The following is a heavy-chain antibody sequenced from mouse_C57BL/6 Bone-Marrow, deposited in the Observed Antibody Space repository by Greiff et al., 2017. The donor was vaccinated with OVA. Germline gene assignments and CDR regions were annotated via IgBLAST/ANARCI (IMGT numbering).Heavy chain of an antibody. Sequence: EVKLMESGGGLVQPGGSLSLSCAASGFTFTDYYMSWVRQPPGKALEWLGFIRNKANGYTTEYSASVKGRFTISRDNSQSILYLQMNALRAEDSATYYCARSDDGYYPFDYWGQGTTLTVSS. J-gene: IGHJ2*01. V-gene: IGHV7-3*01. CDR1: GFTFTDYY. CDR3: ARSDDGYYPFDY. D-gene: IGHD2-3*01. CDR2: IRNKANGYTT.